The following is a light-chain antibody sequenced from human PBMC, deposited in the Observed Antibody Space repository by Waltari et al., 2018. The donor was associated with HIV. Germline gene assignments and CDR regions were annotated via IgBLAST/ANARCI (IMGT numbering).Light chain of an antibody. J-gene: IGKJ4*01. CDR2: GAS. CDR3: QQHYGYPLT. CDR1: QDISNY. Sequence: DIQMTQSPSSLSASVGDRITITCRASQDISNYLAWFQHKPGKAPRSLIYGASLLHSGVPSNFSGSGSGTDFTLTISSLQPEDFATYYCQQHYGYPLTFGGGTKVEIK. V-gene: IGKV1-16*02.